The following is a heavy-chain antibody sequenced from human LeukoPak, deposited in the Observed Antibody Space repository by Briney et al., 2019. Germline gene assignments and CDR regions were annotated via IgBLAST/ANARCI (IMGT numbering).Heavy chain of an antibody. Sequence: QTGGSLRLSCAASGFTFSSYAMSWVRQAPGKGLEWVSAISGSGGSTYYADSVKGRFTISRDNSKNTLYLQMNSLRAEDTAVYYCARSYVYYYYYGMDVWGQGTTVTVSS. J-gene: IGHJ6*02. CDR1: GFTFSSYA. CDR2: ISGSGGST. V-gene: IGHV3-23*01. D-gene: IGHD3-16*01. CDR3: ARSYVYYYYYGMDV.